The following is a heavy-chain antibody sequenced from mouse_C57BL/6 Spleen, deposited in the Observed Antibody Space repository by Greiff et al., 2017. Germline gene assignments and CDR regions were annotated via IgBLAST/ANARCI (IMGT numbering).Heavy chain of an antibody. CDR2: IWSGGST. D-gene: IGHD2-2*01. CDR3: ARQWLRQAMDY. V-gene: IGHV2-2*01. CDR1: GFSLTSSG. J-gene: IGHJ4*01. Sequence: VMLVESGPGLVQPSQSLSITCTVSGFSLTSSGVHWVRQSPGKGLEWLGVIWSGGSTDYNAAFISRLSISKDNSKRQVFFKMISLQADDTSIYYCARQWLRQAMDYWGQGTSVTVSS.